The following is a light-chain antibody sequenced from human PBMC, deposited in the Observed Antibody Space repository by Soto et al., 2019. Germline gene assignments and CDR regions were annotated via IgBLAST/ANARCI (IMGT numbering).Light chain of an antibody. CDR2: SVS. CDR1: SSDVGGHNY. V-gene: IGLV2-11*01. J-gene: IGLJ1*01. CDR3: CSYAGSYTYV. Sequence: QSALTLPRSVSGSPGQSITISCTGTSSDVGGHNYVSWYQQYPGKAPKLLLSSVSKRPSGVPDRFSGSKSGNTASLTISGLQAEDEADYYCCSYAGSYTYVFGTGTK.